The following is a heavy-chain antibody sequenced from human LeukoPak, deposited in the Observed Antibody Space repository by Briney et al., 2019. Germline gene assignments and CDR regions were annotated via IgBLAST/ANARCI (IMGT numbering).Heavy chain of an antibody. CDR3: ARGVRSDY. CDR1: GGSISSYY. J-gene: IGHJ4*02. CDR2: IYYSGST. D-gene: IGHD3-22*01. V-gene: IGHV4-59*01. Sequence: SETLSLTCTVSGGSISSYYWSWIRQPPGKGLEWIGYIYYSGSTNYNPSLKSRVTISVDTSKNQFSLKLSSVTAADTAVYYCARGVRSDYWGQGTLVTVSS.